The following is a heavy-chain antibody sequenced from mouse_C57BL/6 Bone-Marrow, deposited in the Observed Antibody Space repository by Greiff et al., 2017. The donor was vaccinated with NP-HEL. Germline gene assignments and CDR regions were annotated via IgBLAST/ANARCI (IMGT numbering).Heavy chain of an antibody. CDR2: IDPSDSYT. CDR3: SRSSVYYYGSIWRDYSMDY. J-gene: IGHJ4*01. CDR1: GYTFTSYW. V-gene: IGHV1-69*01. Sequence: QVQLQQPGAELVMPGASVKLSCKASGYTFTSYWMHWVKQRPGQGLEWIGEIDPSDSYTNYNQKFKGKSTLTVDKSSSTAYMQLSSLTSEDSAVYCCSRSSVYYYGSIWRDYSMDYWDQGKSVTVTA. D-gene: IGHD1-1*01.